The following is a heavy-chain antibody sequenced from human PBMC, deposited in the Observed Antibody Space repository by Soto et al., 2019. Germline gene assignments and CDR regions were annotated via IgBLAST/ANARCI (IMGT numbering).Heavy chain of an antibody. J-gene: IGHJ4*02. CDR1: GGSISSGGYS. Sequence: SETLSLTCAVSGGSISSGGYSWSWIRQPPGKGLEWIGYIYHSGSTYYNPSLKSRVTISVDRSKNQFSLKLSSVTAADTAVYYCARVYITMVRGVIITNYFDYWGQGTLVTVSS. V-gene: IGHV4-30-2*01. CDR3: ARVYITMVRGVIITNYFDY. D-gene: IGHD3-10*01. CDR2: IYHSGST.